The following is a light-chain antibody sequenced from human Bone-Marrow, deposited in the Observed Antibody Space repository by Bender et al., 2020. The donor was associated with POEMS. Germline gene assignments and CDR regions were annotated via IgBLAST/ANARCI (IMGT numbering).Light chain of an antibody. CDR3: QSFDTSLSGWV. CDR1: NLGDKY. CDR2: QDD. J-gene: IGLJ3*02. V-gene: IGLV3-1*01. Sequence: SYELTQPPSVSVSPGQTASITCSGNNLGDKYTFWYQQKPGQSPVMVMYQDDHRPSGIPGRFSGSNSGTSVSLAITGLQAEDEADYYCQSFDTSLSGWVFGAGTKLTV.